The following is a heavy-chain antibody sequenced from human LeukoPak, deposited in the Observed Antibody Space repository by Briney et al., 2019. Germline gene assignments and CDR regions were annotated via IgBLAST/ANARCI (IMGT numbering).Heavy chain of an antibody. J-gene: IGHJ4*02. D-gene: IGHD3-3*01. CDR2: VHLDGRT. V-gene: IGHV4-4*02. CDR1: SGSVINTNW. CDR3: AREGGFYRPLDY. Sequence: SGTLSLTCGVSSGSVINTNWWTWVRQPPGKGLEWIGEVHLDGRTNYNPSLESRLTMSVDVSENQVSLKLTSVTAADTAVYYCAREGGFYRPLDYSGQGTLVTVSS.